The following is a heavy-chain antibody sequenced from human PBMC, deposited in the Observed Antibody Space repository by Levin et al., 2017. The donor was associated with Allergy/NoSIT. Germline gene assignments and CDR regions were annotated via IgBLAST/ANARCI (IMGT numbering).Heavy chain of an antibody. CDR2: ITSDGTNK. D-gene: IGHD3-10*01. CDR1: GLSFSDYG. CDR3: ASRGSFDH. V-gene: IGHV3-30*03. Sequence: GESLKISCSASGLSFSDYGMHWVRQAPDSGLEWVTLITSDGTNKFYADSVKGRFIVSRDNSRNLLFLQLNSLRPEDTAVYYCASRGSFDHWGQGTLVTVSS. J-gene: IGHJ4*02.